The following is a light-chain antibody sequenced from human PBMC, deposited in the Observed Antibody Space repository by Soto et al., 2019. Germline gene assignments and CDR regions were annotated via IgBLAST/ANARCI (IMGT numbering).Light chain of an antibody. CDR2: LNSDGSH. J-gene: IGLJ2*01. CDR1: SGHSNYA. CDR3: QTWGSGIQI. V-gene: IGLV4-69*01. Sequence: QPVLTQSPSASASLGASVKLTCTLSSGHSNYAIAWHQQQPEKGPRYLMKLNSDGSHSKGDGIPDRFSGSSSGAERYLTISSLQSEDEADYYCQTWGSGIQIFGGGTKPTVL.